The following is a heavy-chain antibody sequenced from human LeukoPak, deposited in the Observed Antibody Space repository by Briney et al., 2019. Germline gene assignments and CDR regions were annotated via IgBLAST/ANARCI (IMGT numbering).Heavy chain of an antibody. CDR2: IIPIFGIA. J-gene: IGHJ4*02. Sequence: GSSVKVSCKASGGTFSSYAISWVRQAPGQGLEWMGRIIPIFGIANYAQKFQGRVTITADKSTSTAYMELSSLRSEDTVVYYCAFYYCSSTSCYTRWFDYWGQGTLVTVSS. V-gene: IGHV1-69*04. CDR3: AFYYCSSTSCYTRWFDY. D-gene: IGHD2-2*02. CDR1: GGTFSSYA.